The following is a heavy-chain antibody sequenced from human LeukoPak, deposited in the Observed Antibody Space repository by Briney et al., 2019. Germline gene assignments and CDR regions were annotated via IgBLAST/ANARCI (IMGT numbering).Heavy chain of an antibody. V-gene: IGHV3-7*01. CDR1: GFTFSSHW. CDR2: IKEDGSEK. Sequence: GGSLRLSSVGSGFTFSSHWMSWVRQAPGKGLEWVANIKEDGSEKYYVDSVKGRFTISRDNAKNSVYLQMNSLRAEDTAVYYCARARGFDHWGQGTLVTVSS. CDR3: ARARGFDH. J-gene: IGHJ4*02.